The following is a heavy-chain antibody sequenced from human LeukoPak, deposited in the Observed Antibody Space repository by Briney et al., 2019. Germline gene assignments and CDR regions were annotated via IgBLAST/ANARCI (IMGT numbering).Heavy chain of an antibody. Sequence: SETLSLTCTVSGGSISNYYWSRIRQPPGKGLEWIGYIYYSGSTNYNPSLKSRVTISVDTSKNQFSLRLSSVTAADTAVYYCARALYDDYVWGSHRYFDYWGQGTLVSVSS. J-gene: IGHJ4*02. CDR1: GGSISNYY. CDR3: ARALYDDYVWGSHRYFDY. V-gene: IGHV4-59*01. CDR2: IYYSGST. D-gene: IGHD3-16*02.